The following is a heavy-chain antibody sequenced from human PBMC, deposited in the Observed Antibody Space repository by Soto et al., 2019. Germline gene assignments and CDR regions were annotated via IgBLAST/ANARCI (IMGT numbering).Heavy chain of an antibody. CDR1: GGSITRGGYY. Sequence: QVQLQESGPGLVKPSETLSLTCTVSGGSITRGGYYWSWTRQHPGKGLEWIGYIYNSGTTYYNPSLKSRVNISVDTSKNQFSLKLTSVTAADTAVYYCARDPAPWGQGTLVTVSS. CDR2: IYNSGTT. J-gene: IGHJ5*02. CDR3: ARDPAP. V-gene: IGHV4-31*03.